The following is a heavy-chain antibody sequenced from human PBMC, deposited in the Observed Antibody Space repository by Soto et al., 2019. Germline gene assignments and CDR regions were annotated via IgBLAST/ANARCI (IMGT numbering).Heavy chain of an antibody. CDR2: ISYDGSNK. Sequence: GGSLRLSCAASGFTFSSYGMHWVRQAPGKGLEWVAVISYDGSNKCYADSVKGRFTISRDNSKNTLYLQMNSLSAEDTAVYYCTRADLTVTLSVFDPWGQGTLVTVSS. CDR3: TRADLTVTLSVFDP. CDR1: GFTFSSYG. J-gene: IGHJ5*02. D-gene: IGHD4-17*01. V-gene: IGHV3-30*03.